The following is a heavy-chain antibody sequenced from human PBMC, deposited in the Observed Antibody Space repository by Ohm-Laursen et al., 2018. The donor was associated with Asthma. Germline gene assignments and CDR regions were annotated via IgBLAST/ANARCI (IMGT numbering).Heavy chain of an antibody. V-gene: IGHV3-30*18. CDR1: GFTFSSYA. J-gene: IGHJ4*02. CDR3: AKATVQFSGSYFFDY. D-gene: IGHD1-26*01. CDR2: ASYDGGNK. Sequence: SLRLSCTASGFTFSSYAMHWVRQAPGKGLEWLAFASYDGGNKDYADSVKGRFTISRDNSDNALYLQMNSLRADDSAVYFCAKATVQFSGSYFFDYWGQGSLVPVSS.